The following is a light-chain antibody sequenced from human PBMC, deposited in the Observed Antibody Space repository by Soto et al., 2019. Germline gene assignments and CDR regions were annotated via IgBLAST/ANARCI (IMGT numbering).Light chain of an antibody. CDR1: SSNIGGNT. Sequence: QSVLTQPPSASGTPGQRVTISCSGSSSNIGGNTVNWYQQVPGTAPKLLMYSNNDRHSGVPDRFSGSKSGTSASLAISGLQSEDEADYYCAAWDDSLNGVVFGGGTKVTVL. J-gene: IGLJ2*01. CDR3: AAWDDSLNGVV. CDR2: SNN. V-gene: IGLV1-44*01.